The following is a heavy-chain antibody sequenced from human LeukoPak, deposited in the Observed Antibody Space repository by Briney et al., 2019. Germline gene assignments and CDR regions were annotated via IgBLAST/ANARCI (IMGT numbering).Heavy chain of an antibody. Sequence: ASVKVSCKASGYTFTGYYVHWVRQAPGQGLEWMGGIIPIFGTANYAQKFQGRVTITADKSTSTTYMELSSLRSEDTAVYYCASALDYYDSSGYYPIDYWGQGTLVTVSS. D-gene: IGHD3-22*01. CDR2: IIPIFGTA. J-gene: IGHJ4*02. CDR1: GYTFTGYY. V-gene: IGHV1-69*06. CDR3: ASALDYYDSSGYYPIDY.